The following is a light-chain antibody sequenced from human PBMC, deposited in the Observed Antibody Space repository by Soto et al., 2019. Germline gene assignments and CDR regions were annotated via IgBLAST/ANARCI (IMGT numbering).Light chain of an antibody. CDR2: EVS. J-gene: IGLJ2*01. CDR3: SSYTSSSTLV. CDR1: SSDVGGYNY. V-gene: IGLV2-14*01. Sequence: QSALTQPASVSGSPGQSITISCTGTSSDVGGYNYVSWYHQHPGKAPKLMIYEVSNRPSGVYNRFSGSKSGNTASLTISGLQDEDEADYYCSSYTSSSTLVFGGGTQLTVL.